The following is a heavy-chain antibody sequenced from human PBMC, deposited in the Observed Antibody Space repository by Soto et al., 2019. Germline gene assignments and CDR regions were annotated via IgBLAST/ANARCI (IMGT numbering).Heavy chain of an antibody. V-gene: IGHV3-23*01. Sequence: PGGSLRLSCAASGFTFSNYAMSWVRQAPGKGLEWVSAISGSGGSTYYTDSVKGRFTISRDNSKNTLYLQMNSLRAGDTAVYYCAKDYDSSGYYLFDYWGQGTLVTVSS. CDR3: AKDYDSSGYYLFDY. CDR2: ISGSGGST. CDR1: GFTFSNYA. D-gene: IGHD3-22*01. J-gene: IGHJ4*02.